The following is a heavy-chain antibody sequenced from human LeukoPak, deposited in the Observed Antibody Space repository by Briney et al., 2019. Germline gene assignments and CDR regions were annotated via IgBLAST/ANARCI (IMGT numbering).Heavy chain of an antibody. J-gene: IGHJ4*02. CDR1: GFNFGPYW. CDR3: AKDLRNYDILTGLDY. V-gene: IGHV3-23*03. D-gene: IGHD3-9*01. CDR2: IYSGGGT. Sequence: GSLRLSCAASGFNFGPYWISWVRQAAGKGLEWVSVIYSGGGTYYADSAKGRLTISRDNSKNTVYLQMDNLRVEDTAVYYCAKDLRNYDILTGLDYWGQGTLVTVSS.